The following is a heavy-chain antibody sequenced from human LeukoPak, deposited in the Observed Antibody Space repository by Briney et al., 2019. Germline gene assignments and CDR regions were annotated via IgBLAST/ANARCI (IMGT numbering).Heavy chain of an antibody. D-gene: IGHD2-8*02. CDR3: ARARRGGGVGYYYGMDV. V-gene: IGHV3-7*01. Sequence: GGSLRLSCAASGFTFSSYRMSWVRQAPGKGLEWVANIKQDGSEKYYVDSVKGRFTISRDNAKNSLYLQMNSLRAEDTAVYYCARARRGGGVGYYYGMDVWGQGTMVTVSS. CDR1: GFTFSSYR. CDR2: IKQDGSEK. J-gene: IGHJ6*02.